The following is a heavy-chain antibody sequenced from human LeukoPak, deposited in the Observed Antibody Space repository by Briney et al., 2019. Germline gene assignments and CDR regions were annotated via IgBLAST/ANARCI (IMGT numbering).Heavy chain of an antibody. D-gene: IGHD2-2*01. CDR2: INPNSGGT. J-gene: IGHJ4*02. V-gene: IGHV1-2*02. CDR3: ARDLTLRVVVPAY. CDR1: GYTFTGYY. Sequence: AXVKVSCKASGYTFTGYYMHWVRQAPGQGVEWMGWINPNSGGTNYAQKLQGGVTMTRDTSISTAYMELSRLRSDDTAVYYCARDLTLRVVVPAYWGQGTLVTVSS.